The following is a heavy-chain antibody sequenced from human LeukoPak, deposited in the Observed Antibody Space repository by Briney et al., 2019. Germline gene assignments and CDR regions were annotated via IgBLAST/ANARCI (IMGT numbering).Heavy chain of an antibody. D-gene: IGHD4-17*01. Sequence: ASVTVCCKVSGYTLTELSMHWLRQAPGKGLEWLGGFDPEDGETIYAQKFQGRVTMTEDTSTDTAYMELSSLRSEDTAVYYCATGYDYGDSSVYYYYGMDVWGQGTTVTVSS. CDR2: FDPEDGET. CDR3: ATGYDYGDSSVYYYYGMDV. V-gene: IGHV1-24*01. CDR1: GYTLTELS. J-gene: IGHJ6*02.